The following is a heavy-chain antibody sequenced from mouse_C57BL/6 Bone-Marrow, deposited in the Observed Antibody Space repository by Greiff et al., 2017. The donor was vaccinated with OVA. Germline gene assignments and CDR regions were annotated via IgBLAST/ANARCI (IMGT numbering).Heavy chain of an antibody. CDR1: GFTFSSYG. D-gene: IGHD3-2*02. Sequence: EVQGVESGGDLVKPGGSLKLSCAASGFTFSSYGMSWVRQTPDKRLEWVATISSGGSYTYYPDSVKGRFTISRDNAKNTLYLQMSSLKSEDTAMYYCARFREDYWGQGTSVTVSS. CDR3: ARFREDY. V-gene: IGHV5-6*01. J-gene: IGHJ4*01. CDR2: ISSGGSYT.